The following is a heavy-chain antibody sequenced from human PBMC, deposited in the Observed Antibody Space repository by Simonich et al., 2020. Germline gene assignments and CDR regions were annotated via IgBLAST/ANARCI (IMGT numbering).Heavy chain of an antibody. D-gene: IGHD3-22*01. V-gene: IGHV3-23*01. CDR3: AKDLGERITMIVVVIDAFDI. CDR1: GFTFSSYA. Sequence: GGGLVQPGGSLRLSCAASGFTFSSYAMSWVRQAPGRGVELVSDISGSCGSTYYADSVKGRFTISRDNSKNTPYLQMNSLRAEDKAVYYCAKDLGERITMIVVVIDAFDIWGQGTMVTVSS. J-gene: IGHJ3*02. CDR2: ISGSCGST.